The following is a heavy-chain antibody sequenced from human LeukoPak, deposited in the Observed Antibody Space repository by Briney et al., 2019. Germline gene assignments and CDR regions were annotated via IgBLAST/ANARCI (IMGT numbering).Heavy chain of an antibody. V-gene: IGHV4-59*08. J-gene: IGHJ4*02. CDR2: IYYSGST. CDR3: ARHRVAAAGAWGPFDY. D-gene: IGHD6-13*01. Sequence: SETLSLTCTVSDGSISSYYWSWIRQPPGKGLEWIGYIYYSGSTNYSPSLKSRVTISVDTSKNQFSLKLSSVTAADTAVYYCARHRVAAAGAWGPFDYWGQGTLVTVSS. CDR1: DGSISSYY.